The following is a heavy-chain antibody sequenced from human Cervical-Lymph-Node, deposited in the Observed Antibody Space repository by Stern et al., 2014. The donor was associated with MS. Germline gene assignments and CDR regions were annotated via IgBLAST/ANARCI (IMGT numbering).Heavy chain of an antibody. D-gene: IGHD2-8*01. CDR1: GFTFSSYC. J-gene: IGHJ4*02. CDR3: ARDYEDTSMLFDH. V-gene: IGHV3-30*03. Sequence: VQLVESGGAVVQPGRSLRLSCAASGFTFSSYCMHWVLQAPGKGLEWVTVIAYDGNHIYYAASVKGRFTISRDNSKNTLHLQMNSVTPDDTAIYYCARDYEDTSMLFDHWGQGTLGTVSS. CDR2: IAYDGNHI.